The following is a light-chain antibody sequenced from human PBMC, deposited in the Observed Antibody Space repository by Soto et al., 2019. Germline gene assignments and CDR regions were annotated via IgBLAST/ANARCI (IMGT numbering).Light chain of an antibody. CDR3: QSYDSSLSGSV. J-gene: IGLJ3*02. V-gene: IGLV1-40*01. CDR2: GSS. Sequence: QSVLTQPPSVSGALGQRVTISCTGSSSNIGARYDVHWYQQVPGTAPKLLIYGSSNRPSGVPDRFSGSKSGTSASLAITGLQSDDEADYYCQSYDSSLSGSVFGGGTKVTVL. CDR1: SSNIGARYD.